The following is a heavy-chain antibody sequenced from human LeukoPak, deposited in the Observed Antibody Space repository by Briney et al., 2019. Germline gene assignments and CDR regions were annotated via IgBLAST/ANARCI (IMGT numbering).Heavy chain of an antibody. CDR2: IYWDDDT. J-gene: IGHJ4*02. D-gene: IGHD3-10*01. CDR1: GFSLTTSRVG. Sequence: SGATLVKPTETLTLTCTLSGFSLTTSRVGVGWMRQSPRKALQWLTLIYWDDDTRYRPSLRGRLAVTKDASKNQVLLTMTNVDPADTGTYYCAHRPGMGPHRFDVWGQGILVTVSS. CDR3: AHRPGMGPHRFDV. V-gene: IGHV2-5*02.